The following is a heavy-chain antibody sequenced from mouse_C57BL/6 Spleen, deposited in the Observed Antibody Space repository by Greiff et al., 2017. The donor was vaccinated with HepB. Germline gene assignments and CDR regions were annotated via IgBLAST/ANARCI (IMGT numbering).Heavy chain of an antibody. CDR1: GYAFSSSW. CDR2: IYPGDGDT. Sequence: QVQLQQSGPELVKPGASVKISCKASGYAFSSSWMNWVKQRPGKGLEWIGRIYPGDGDTNYNGKFKGKATLTADKSTSTAYMQLSSLTSEDSAVYFCARGGIDGDAMDYWGQGTSVTVSS. V-gene: IGHV1-82*01. D-gene: IGHD2-3*01. CDR3: ARGGIDGDAMDY. J-gene: IGHJ4*01.